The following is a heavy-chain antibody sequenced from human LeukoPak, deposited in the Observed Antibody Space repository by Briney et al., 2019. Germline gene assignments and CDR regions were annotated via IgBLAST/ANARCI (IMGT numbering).Heavy chain of an antibody. CDR3: ARGPAAITYYYYYHMDV. CDR1: GFTFSSYS. D-gene: IGHD2-2*01. J-gene: IGHJ6*03. V-gene: IGHV3-21*01. Sequence: GGSLRLSCAASGFTFSSYSMNWVRQAPGKGLEWVSSISSSSSYIYYADSVKGRFTISRDNAKNSLYLQMNSLRAEDTAVYYCARGPAAITYYYYYHMDVWGKGTTVTVSS. CDR2: ISSSSSYI.